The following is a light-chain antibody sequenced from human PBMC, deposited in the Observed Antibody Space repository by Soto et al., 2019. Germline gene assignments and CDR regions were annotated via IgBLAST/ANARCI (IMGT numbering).Light chain of an antibody. CDR3: QQRSNWPPLT. J-gene: IGKJ4*01. CDR2: DAS. CDR1: QSVSSN. Sequence: EIVMTQSPATLSLSPGERPTLSCRASQSVSSNLAWYQQKPGQAPRLLIYDASNRATGIPARFSGSGSGTDFTLTISSLEPEDFAVYYCQQRSNWPPLTVGGGTKVDIK. V-gene: IGKV3-11*01.